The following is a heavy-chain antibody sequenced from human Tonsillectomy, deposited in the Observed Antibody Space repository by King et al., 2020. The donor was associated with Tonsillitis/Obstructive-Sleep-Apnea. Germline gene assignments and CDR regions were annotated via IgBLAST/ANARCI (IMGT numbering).Heavy chain of an antibody. J-gene: IGHJ4*02. CDR2: VYYSGST. Sequence: QLQESGPGLVKPSETLSLTCTVSGGSISSYYWSWIRQPPGKGLEWIGYVYYSGSTNYNPSPQSRVTISGDTSKNQFSLKLSSVTAADTAVYYCASLDYDLISYYFDYWGQGTLVTVSS. V-gene: IGHV4-59*01. CDR1: GGSISSYY. D-gene: IGHD3-22*01. CDR3: ASLDYDLISYYFDY.